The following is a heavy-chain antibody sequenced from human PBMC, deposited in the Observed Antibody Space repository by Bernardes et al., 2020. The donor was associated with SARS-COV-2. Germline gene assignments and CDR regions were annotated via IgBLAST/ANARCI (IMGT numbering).Heavy chain of an antibody. J-gene: IGHJ4*02. D-gene: IGHD5-12*01. CDR2: ISGSGGST. CDR1: GFTFSSYA. CDR3: AKLPVYSGYDWWYDY. Sequence: GGSLRLSCAASGFTFSSYAMSWVRQAPGKGLEWGSAISGSGGSTYYADSVKGRFTISRDNSKNTLYLQMNSLRAEDTAVYYCAKLPVYSGYDWWYDYWGQGTLVTVSS. V-gene: IGHV3-23*01.